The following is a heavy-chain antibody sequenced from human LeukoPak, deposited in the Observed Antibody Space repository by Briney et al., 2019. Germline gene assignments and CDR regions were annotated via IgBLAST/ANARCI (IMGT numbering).Heavy chain of an antibody. CDR1: GGSFSGYY. D-gene: IGHD2-15*01. CDR2: INHSGST. Sequence: SETLSLTCDVYGGSFSGYYWSWIRQPPGKGLEWIGEINHSGSTNYNPSLKSRVTISVDTSKNQFSLKLSSVTAADTAVYYCARGPKGWWYVSRGDYYYYYMDVWGKGTTVTVSS. J-gene: IGHJ6*03. V-gene: IGHV4-34*01. CDR3: ARGPKGWWYVSRGDYYYYYMDV.